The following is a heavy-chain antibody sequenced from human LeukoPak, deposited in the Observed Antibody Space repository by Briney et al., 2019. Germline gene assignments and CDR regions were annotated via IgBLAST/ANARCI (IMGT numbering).Heavy chain of an antibody. D-gene: IGHD3-16*01. Sequence: GGSLRLSCAASGFTFSSYSMNWVRQAPGKGLEWVSHITTSSAPQYADSVKGRFTISRDNAKNSLSLQMNSLRDEDTAVYYCARDLYWGFDYWGQGTLVTVSP. V-gene: IGHV3-48*02. CDR1: GFTFSSYS. CDR3: ARDLYWGFDY. CDR2: ITTSSAP. J-gene: IGHJ4*02.